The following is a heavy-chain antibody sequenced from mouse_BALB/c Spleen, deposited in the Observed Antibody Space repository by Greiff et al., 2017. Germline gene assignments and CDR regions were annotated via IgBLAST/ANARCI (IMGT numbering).Heavy chain of an antibody. CDR1: GFTFSSYT. Sequence: EVQLVESGGGLVKPGGSLKLSCAASGFTFSSYTMSWVRQTPEKRLEWVATISSGGSYTYYPDSVKGRFTISRDNAKNTLYLQMSSLKSEDTAMYYCTRENYYGSPWFAYWGQGTLVTVSA. V-gene: IGHV5-6-4*01. CDR3: TRENYYGSPWFAY. CDR2: ISSGGSYT. J-gene: IGHJ3*01. D-gene: IGHD1-1*01.